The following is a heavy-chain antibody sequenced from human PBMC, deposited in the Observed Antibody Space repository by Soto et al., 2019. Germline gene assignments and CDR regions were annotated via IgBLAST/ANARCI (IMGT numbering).Heavy chain of an antibody. V-gene: IGHV2-70*01. D-gene: IGHD3-10*01. CDR1: GFSLSTSGMC. CDR2: IDWDDDK. CDR3: ARKYITRGGGYYYYYGMDV. Sequence: SGPTLVNPTQTVTLTCTFSGFSLSTSGMCVSWIRQPPGKALEWLALIDWDDDKYYSTSLKTRLTSSKDTSKNQVVLTMTNMDPVDTATYYCARKYITRGGGYYYYYGMDVWGQGTTVTVSS. J-gene: IGHJ6*02.